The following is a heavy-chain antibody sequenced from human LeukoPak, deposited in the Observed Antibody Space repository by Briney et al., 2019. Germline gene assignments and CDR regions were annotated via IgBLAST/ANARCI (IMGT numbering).Heavy chain of an antibody. V-gene: IGHV3-21*01. CDR3: ARDERRPDCSGGSCYPLDY. CDR2: MSHNSRYI. CDR1: GFTFSSYA. D-gene: IGHD2-15*01. Sequence: PGGSLRLSCAASGFTFSSYAMNWVRRAPGKGLEWVSSMSHNSRYIYYTDSVKGRFTISRDNAKNSLYLQMNSLRAEDTAVYYCARDERRPDCSGGSCYPLDYWGQGSLVTVSS. J-gene: IGHJ4*02.